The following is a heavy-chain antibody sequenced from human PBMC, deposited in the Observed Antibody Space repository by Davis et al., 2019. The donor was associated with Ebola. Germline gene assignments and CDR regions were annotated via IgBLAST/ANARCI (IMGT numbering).Heavy chain of an antibody. CDR3: ARFRSRNYYYYGMDV. J-gene: IGHJ6*02. CDR2: IYPGDSDT. Sequence: GGSLRLSCKGSGYSFTSYWIGWVRQMPGKGLEWMGIIYPGDSDTRYSPSFQGQVTISADKSISTAYLQWSSLKASDTAIYYCARFRSRNYYYYGMDVWGQGTTVTVSS. CDR1: GYSFTSYW. D-gene: IGHD1-14*01. V-gene: IGHV5-51*01.